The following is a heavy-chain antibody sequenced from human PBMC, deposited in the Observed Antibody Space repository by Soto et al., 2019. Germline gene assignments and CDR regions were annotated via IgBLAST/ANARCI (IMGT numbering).Heavy chain of an antibody. Sequence: GGSLRLSCEASGFTFSTYSMNWVRQAPGKGLEWISYISDSGNTIYYVDSVKGRFTISRDNAKNSVYLQMNSLRDEDTAVYYCARDLNYGLFDYWGQGTLVTVSS. CDR3: ARDLNYGLFDY. J-gene: IGHJ4*02. CDR2: ISDSGNTI. V-gene: IGHV3-48*02. D-gene: IGHD4-17*01. CDR1: GFTFSTYS.